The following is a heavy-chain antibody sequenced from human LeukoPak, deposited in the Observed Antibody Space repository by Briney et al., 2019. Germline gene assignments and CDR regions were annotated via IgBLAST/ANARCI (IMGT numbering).Heavy chain of an antibody. CDR1: GFTFSSYE. V-gene: IGHV3-48*03. CDR3: ARVDETGTTRFDP. J-gene: IGHJ5*02. D-gene: IGHD1-1*01. CDR2: ISSSGSTI. Sequence: GGSLRLSCAASGFTFSSYEMNWVRQAPGKGLEWVSYISSSGSTIYYADSVKGRFTISRDNAKNSLYLQMNSLRAEDTALYYCARVDETGTTRFDPWGQGTLVTVSS.